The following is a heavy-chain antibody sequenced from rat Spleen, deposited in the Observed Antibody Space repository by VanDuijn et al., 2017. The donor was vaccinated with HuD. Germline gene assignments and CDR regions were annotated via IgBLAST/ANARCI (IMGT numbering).Heavy chain of an antibody. CDR2: MSYEGSTT. J-gene: IGHJ2*01. CDR3: ARESGDVFDY. CDR1: GFTFSGFP. D-gene: IGHD1-1*01. Sequence: EVKLMESGGGLVQPGRSLKLSCAASGFTFSGFPMTWVRQAPTKGLEWVASMSYEGSTTYYGDSVKGRFTISRDNAKSTLYLQMNSLQTEDTANYYCARESGDVFDYWGQGVMVTVSS. V-gene: IGHV5-22*01.